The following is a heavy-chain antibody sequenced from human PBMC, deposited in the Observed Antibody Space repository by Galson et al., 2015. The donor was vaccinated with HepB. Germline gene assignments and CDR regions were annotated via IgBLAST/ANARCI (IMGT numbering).Heavy chain of an antibody. CDR2: IHYSGTT. Sequence: SETLSLTCTVSGGSVSSYYWNWIRQPPGKGLEWMGYIHYSGTTSYNPSLKSRVTISADTSKNQFSLKLSSVTAADTAVYYCARPSLKYCSGDSCYPDAFDIWGLGTMVTVSS. CDR3: ARPSLKYCSGDSCYPDAFDI. CDR1: GGSVSSYY. D-gene: IGHD2-15*01. J-gene: IGHJ3*02. V-gene: IGHV4-59*08.